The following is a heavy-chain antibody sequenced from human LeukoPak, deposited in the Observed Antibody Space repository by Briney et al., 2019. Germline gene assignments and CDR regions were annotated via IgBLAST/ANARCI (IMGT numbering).Heavy chain of an antibody. Sequence: SETLSLTCAVYGGSFSGYYWSWIRQPPGKGLEWIGEINHSGSTNYNPSLKSRVTISVDTSKNQFSLELTSVTAADTAVYYCAGADDSTTYYKDYFDSWGQGILVTVSS. J-gene: IGHJ4*02. D-gene: IGHD2/OR15-2a*01. CDR3: AGADDSTTYYKDYFDS. V-gene: IGHV4-34*01. CDR1: GGSFSGYY. CDR2: INHSGST.